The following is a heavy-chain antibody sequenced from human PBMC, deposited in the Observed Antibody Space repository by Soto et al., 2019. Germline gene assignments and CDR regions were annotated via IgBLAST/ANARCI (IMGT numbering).Heavy chain of an antibody. D-gene: IGHD6-13*01. V-gene: IGHV4-59*08. CDR1: GGSISSYY. J-gene: IGHJ4*02. CDR2: IYYSGST. CDR3: PRRYSSSLDN. Sequence: SGTLSLTCTVSGGSISSYYWSWIRQPPGKGLEWIGYIYYSGSTNYNPSLKSRVTISVDTSKNQFSLKLSSVTAADTAVYYCPRRYSSSLDNWGQGTLVTVSS.